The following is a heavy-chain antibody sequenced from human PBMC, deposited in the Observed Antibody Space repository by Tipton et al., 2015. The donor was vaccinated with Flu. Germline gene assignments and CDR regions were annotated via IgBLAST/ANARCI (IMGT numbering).Heavy chain of an antibody. CDR3: ARDVRGHSGYMGSDDFAM. D-gene: IGHD5-12*01. V-gene: IGHV4-4*07. CDR2: ISASGST. J-gene: IGHJ3*02. Sequence: LSLTCTVSGGSISIYFWSWIRQPAGKGLEWIGRISASGSTAYNSSLESRVTLSRDTSKNHFSLRLGPVTAADTALYYCARDVRGHSGYMGSDDFAMWGQGIVITVSS. CDR1: GGSISIYF.